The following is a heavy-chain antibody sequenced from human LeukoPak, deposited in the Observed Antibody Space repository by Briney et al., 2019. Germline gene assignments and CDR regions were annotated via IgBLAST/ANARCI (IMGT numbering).Heavy chain of an antibody. CDR2: IYYSGST. J-gene: IGHJ4*02. CDR1: GGSISSYY. D-gene: IGHD4-17*01. CDR3: ARQRYGDYGPFYFDY. V-gene: IGHV4-59*08. Sequence: PSETLSLTCTVSGGSISSYYWSWIRQPPGKGLEWIGYIYYSGSTNYNPSLKSRVTISVDTSKNQFSLKLSSVTAADTAVYYCARQRYGDYGPFYFDYWGQGTLVTVSS.